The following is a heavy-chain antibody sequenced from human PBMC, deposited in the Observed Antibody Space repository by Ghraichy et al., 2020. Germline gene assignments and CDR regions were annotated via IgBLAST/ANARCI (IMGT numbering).Heavy chain of an antibody. CDR3: ASDGWEGRSGLRYFDL. CDR2: ILSDGSNQ. D-gene: IGHD1-26*01. CDR1: GFTFSNYV. Sequence: GGSLRLSCAASGFTFSNYVMHWVRQAQGKGLEWVAIILSDGSNQIYADSVKGRFTISKDNSKSTLHLQMNRLRDEDAAVYYCASDGWEGRSGLRYFDLWGRGTLVTVSS. V-gene: IGHV3-33*01. J-gene: IGHJ2*01.